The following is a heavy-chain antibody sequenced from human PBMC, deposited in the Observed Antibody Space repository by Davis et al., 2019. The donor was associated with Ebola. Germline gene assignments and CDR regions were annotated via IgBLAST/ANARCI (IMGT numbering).Heavy chain of an antibody. J-gene: IGHJ4*02. CDR2: INANSGGT. D-gene: IGHD1-26*01. CDR1: GYSFANYW. V-gene: IGHV1-2*06. CDR3: ARGPYSGSYSNY. Sequence: ASVKVSCKGSGYSFANYWIGWVRQAPGQGLEWMGRINANSGGTNYAQKFQDRVTMTRDTSISTAYMELSRLRSDDTAVYYCARGPYSGSYSNYWGQGTLVSVSS.